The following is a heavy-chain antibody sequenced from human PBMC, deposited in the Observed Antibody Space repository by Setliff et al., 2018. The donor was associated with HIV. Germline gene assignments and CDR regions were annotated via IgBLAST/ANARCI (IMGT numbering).Heavy chain of an antibody. CDR2: IYSNDVI. CDR3: AHIGPFWTGFYGPCDH. V-gene: IGHV2-5*01. J-gene: IGHJ4*03. CDR1: GVSLTTVAVG. D-gene: IGHD3-3*01. Sequence: SGPTLVNPTPTLTLTCTFSGVSLTTVAVGVGWLRQPPGRAPEWLAVIYSNDVIRYSPSLKTRLTITQDTSKRQVVFTMTSMDPLDTGIYFCAHIGPFWTGFYGPCDHGGQGILVTVS.